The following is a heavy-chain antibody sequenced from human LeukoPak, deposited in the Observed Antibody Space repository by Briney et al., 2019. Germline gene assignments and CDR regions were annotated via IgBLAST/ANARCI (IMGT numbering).Heavy chain of an antibody. V-gene: IGHV3-30*04. CDR3: AKAYYSSNWKDAFDI. CDR2: ISYDGSNK. D-gene: IGHD1-1*01. J-gene: IGHJ3*02. Sequence: PGGSLRLSCAASGFTFSSYAMHWVRQAPGKGLEWVAVISYDGSNKYYADSVKGRFTISRDNSKNTLYLQMNSLRAEDTAVYYCAKAYYSSNWKDAFDIWGQGTMVTVSS. CDR1: GFTFSSYA.